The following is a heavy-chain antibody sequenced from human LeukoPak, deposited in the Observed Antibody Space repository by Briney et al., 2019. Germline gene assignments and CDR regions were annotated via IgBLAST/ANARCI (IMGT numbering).Heavy chain of an antibody. J-gene: IGHJ4*02. D-gene: IGHD5-24*01. CDR2: INPSGGST. CDR3: ARGGKGNADGYNQALNY. CDR1: GYTFTNYY. Sequence: GASVKVPCEASGYTFTNYYIHWVRQAPGQGLEWMGIINPSGGSTTYAQKFQGRVTMTRDTSTSTVYMELSSLRSEDTAVYYCARGGKGNADGYNQALNYWGQGTLVTVSS. V-gene: IGHV1-46*01.